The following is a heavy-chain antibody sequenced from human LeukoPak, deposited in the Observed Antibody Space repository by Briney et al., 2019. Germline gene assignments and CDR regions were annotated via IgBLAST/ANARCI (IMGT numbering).Heavy chain of an antibody. J-gene: IGHJ3*02. CDR3: ARSQGEYDGCSSTSCYRLAFDI. D-gene: IGHD2-2*01. CDR1: GYTLTELS. Sequence: ASVKVSCKVSGYTLTELSMHWVRQAPGKGLEWMGGFDPEDGETIYAQKFQGRVTMTEDTSTDTAYMELSSLRSEDTAVYYCARSQGEYDGCSSTSCYRLAFDIWGQGTMVTVSS. CDR2: FDPEDGET. V-gene: IGHV1-24*01.